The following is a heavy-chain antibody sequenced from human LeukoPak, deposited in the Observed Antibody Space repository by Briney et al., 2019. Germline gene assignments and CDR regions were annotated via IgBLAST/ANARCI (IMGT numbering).Heavy chain of an antibody. CDR2: INPNSGGT. CDR1: GYTFTGYY. V-gene: IGHV1-2*02. D-gene: IGHD5-24*01. Sequence: ASVTVSFKASGYTFTGYYMHWVRQAPGQGLEWMGWINPNSGGTNYAQKFQGGVTMTRDTSISTAYMELSRLRSDDTAVYYCARRDGYNTFDYWGQGTLVTVSS. J-gene: IGHJ4*02. CDR3: ARRDGYNTFDY.